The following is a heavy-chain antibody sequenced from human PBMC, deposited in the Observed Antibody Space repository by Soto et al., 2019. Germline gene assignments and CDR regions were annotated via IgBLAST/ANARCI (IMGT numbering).Heavy chain of an antibody. V-gene: IGHV4-34*01. CDR3: AGGAVGIMSIGVPKDY. J-gene: IGHJ4*02. CDR1: GGSFSGHF. Sequence: QVQLQQWGAGLLKPSETLSLTCVVYGGSFSGHFWSWIRKPPGKGREWIGEINNSGSTNFNPSLKSRVTISVDTYKNQCSLNLNSVTAADTAVYYCAGGAVGIMSIGVPKDYWAQGTLVTVSS. D-gene: IGHD3-3*01. CDR2: INNSGST.